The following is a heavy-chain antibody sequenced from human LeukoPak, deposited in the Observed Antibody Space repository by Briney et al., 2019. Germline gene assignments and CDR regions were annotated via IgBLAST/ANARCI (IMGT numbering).Heavy chain of an antibody. J-gene: IGHJ4*02. CDR2: IKQDGSEK. CDR1: GFTFSSYW. CDR3: AREKKGIVGVTNTPWVY. V-gene: IGHV3-7*04. D-gene: IGHD1-26*01. Sequence: PGGSLRLSCAASGFTFSSYWMSWVRQAPGKGLEWVANIKQDGSEKYYVGSVKGRFTISRDNAKNSLYLQMNSLRAEDTAVYYCAREKKGIVGVTNTPWVYWGQGTLVTVSS.